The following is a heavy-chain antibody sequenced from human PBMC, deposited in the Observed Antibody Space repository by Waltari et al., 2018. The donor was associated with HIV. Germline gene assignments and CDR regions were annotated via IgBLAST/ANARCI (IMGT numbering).Heavy chain of an antibody. CDR2: IYSGGST. D-gene: IGHD6-19*01. Sequence: EVQLVETGGGLIQPGGSLRLSCAASGFTVSSTYRSWVRQAPGKGLEWVSIIYSGGSTYYADSVKGRFTISRDSSKNTVYLQMNSLRAEDTAVYYCAREGSRGWRSDMDVWGQGTTVTVSS. CDR3: AREGSRGWRSDMDV. CDR1: GFTVSSTY. V-gene: IGHV3-53*02. J-gene: IGHJ6*02.